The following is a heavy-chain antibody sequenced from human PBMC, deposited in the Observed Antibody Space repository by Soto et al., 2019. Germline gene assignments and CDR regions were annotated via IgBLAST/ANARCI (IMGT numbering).Heavy chain of an antibody. CDR3: ARSLSSGSYRVDY. J-gene: IGHJ4*02. CDR2: TYYRSKWYN. V-gene: IGHV6-1*01. CDR1: GDSVSSNTAP. Sequence: QVQLQQSGPGLVKPSQPLSPTCAIPGDSVSSNTAPWNWIRQSPSRGLELLGRTYYRSKWYNDYAASVKSRINISPDTSKNQFSLQLNSVTPEDTAVYYCARSLSSGSYRVDYWGQGTLVTVSS. D-gene: IGHD3-22*01.